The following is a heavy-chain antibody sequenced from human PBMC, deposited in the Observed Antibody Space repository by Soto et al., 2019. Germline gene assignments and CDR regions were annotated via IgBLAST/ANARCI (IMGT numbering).Heavy chain of an antibody. V-gene: IGHV4-59*01. CDR2: IYNSGST. D-gene: IGHD6-19*01. CDR1: GGSISSYY. Sequence: QVQLQESGPGLVKPSETLSLTCTVSGGSISSYYWSWIRQPPGKGLEWIGYIYNSGSTNYHPSRKSRVTISLDTSKNQFSLKLTSVTAADTARYYCARDVSSGWYYFDYWGQGTLVTVSS. J-gene: IGHJ4*02. CDR3: ARDVSSGWYYFDY.